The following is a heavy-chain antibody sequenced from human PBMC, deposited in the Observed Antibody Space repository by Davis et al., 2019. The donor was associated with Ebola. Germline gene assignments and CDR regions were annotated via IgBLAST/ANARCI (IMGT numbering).Heavy chain of an antibody. D-gene: IGHD4-17*01. CDR1: GFTFSSYG. V-gene: IGHV3-33*01. Sequence: GESLKISCAASGFTFSSYGMHWVRQAPGKGLEWVAVIWYDGSNKYYADSVKGRFTISRDNSKNTLYLQMNNLRAEDTAVYYCARVNRHGDPDYWGQGTLVTVSS. CDR2: IWYDGSNK. CDR3: ARVNRHGDPDY. J-gene: IGHJ4*02.